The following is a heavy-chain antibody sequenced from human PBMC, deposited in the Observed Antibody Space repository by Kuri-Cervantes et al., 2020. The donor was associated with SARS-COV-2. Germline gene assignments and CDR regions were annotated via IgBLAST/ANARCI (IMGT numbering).Heavy chain of an antibody. D-gene: IGHD3-22*01. CDR1: GFTFSSYA. Sequence: ETLSLTCAASGFTFSSYAMSWVRQAPGKGLEWVSAISGSGGSTYYADSVKGRFTISRDNSKNTLYLQMNSLRAEDTAAYYCAKLDPYYDSRNDWGQGTLVTVSS. J-gene: IGHJ4*02. CDR3: AKLDPYYDSRND. V-gene: IGHV3-23*01. CDR2: ISGSGGST.